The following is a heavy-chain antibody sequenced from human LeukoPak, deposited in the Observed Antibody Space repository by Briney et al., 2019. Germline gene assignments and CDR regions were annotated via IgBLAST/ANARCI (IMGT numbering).Heavy chain of an antibody. J-gene: IGHJ5*02. Sequence: ASVKVSCKASGYTFTGYYMHWVRQAPGQGLEWMGWINPNSGGTNYAQKFQGRVTMTRDTSISTAYMELSRLRSDDTAVYYCARDTTITMIGDWFDPWGQGTLVTVSS. CDR3: ARDTTITMIGDWFDP. CDR2: INPNSGGT. V-gene: IGHV1-2*02. CDR1: GYTFTGYY. D-gene: IGHD3-22*01.